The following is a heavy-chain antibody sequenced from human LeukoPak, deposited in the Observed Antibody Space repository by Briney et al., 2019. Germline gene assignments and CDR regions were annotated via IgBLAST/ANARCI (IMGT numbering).Heavy chain of an antibody. CDR1: GFAFSSYA. D-gene: IGHD3-10*01. CDR3: ARAIELLWFGELSP. J-gene: IGHJ5*02. CDR2: ISYDGSNK. V-gene: IGHV3-30-3*01. Sequence: GRSLRLSCAASGFAFSSYALHWVRQAPGKGLEWVAVISYDGSNKYYADSVKGRFTISRDNSKNTLYLQMNSLRAEDTAVYYCARAIELLWFGELSPWGQGTLVTVSS.